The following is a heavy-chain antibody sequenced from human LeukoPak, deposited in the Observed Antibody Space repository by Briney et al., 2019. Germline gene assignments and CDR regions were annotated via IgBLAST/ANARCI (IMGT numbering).Heavy chain of an antibody. CDR3: VRPGQSSWWVYFNY. Sequence: SETLSLTCTVSDASIRSINHYWGWIRQPPGRGLEWIGSVYHSGSTYYNPSLKSRVSISVDTSKNQFSLRLSSVTAADTAVYYCVRPGQSSWWVYFNYWGQGTVVTVSS. D-gene: IGHD2-15*01. V-gene: IGHV4-39*01. CDR1: DASIRSINHY. CDR2: VYHSGST. J-gene: IGHJ4*02.